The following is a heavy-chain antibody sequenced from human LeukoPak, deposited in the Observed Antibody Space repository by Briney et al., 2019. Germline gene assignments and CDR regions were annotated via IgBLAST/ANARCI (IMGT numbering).Heavy chain of an antibody. CDR3: AREGSSGSYLFDY. CDR1: GFTFSSYA. V-gene: IGHV3-30-3*01. Sequence: GGSLRLSCAASGFTFSSYAMHWVRQAPGKGLEGVAVISYDGSNKYYADSVTGRFTISRDNSENTLYLQMNSLRAEDTAVYYCAREGSSGSYLFDYWGQGTLVTVSS. CDR2: ISYDGSNK. D-gene: IGHD1-26*01. J-gene: IGHJ4*02.